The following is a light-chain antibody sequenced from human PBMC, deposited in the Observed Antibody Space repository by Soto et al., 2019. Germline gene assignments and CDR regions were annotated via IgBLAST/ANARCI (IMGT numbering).Light chain of an antibody. Sequence: EIVMTQSPATLSVSPGERATLSCRASQSVSSNLAWYQQKPAQAPRLLIYDASTRATGIPARFSGSGSGTEFTLTISSLQSEDFAVYYCQQYNNWPRTFGQRTKVDIK. CDR2: DAS. CDR1: QSVSSN. CDR3: QQYNNWPRT. V-gene: IGKV3-15*01. J-gene: IGKJ1*01.